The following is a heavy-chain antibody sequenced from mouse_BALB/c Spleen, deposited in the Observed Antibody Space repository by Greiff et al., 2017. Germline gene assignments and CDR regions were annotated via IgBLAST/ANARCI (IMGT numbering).Heavy chain of an antibody. V-gene: IGHV1-9*01. CDR2: ILPGSGST. CDR3: ARRITTEGYYFDY. D-gene: IGHD1-1*01. CDR1: GYTFSSYW. J-gene: IGHJ2*01. Sequence: LVESGAELMKPGASVKISCKATGYTFSSYWIEWVKQRPGHGLEWIGEILPGSGSTNYNEKFKGKATFTADTSSNTAYMQLSSLTSEDSAVYYCARRITTEGYYFDYWGQGTTLTVSS.